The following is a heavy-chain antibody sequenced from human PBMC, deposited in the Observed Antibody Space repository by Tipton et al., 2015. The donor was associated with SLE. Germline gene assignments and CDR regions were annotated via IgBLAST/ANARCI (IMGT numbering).Heavy chain of an antibody. CDR3: ARVGYCSGGSCLYWYFDL. J-gene: IGHJ2*01. Sequence: SLRLSCAASGFTVSSNYMSWVRQAPGKGLEWVSVIYSGGSTYCADSVKGRFTISRDNSKNTLYLQMNSLRAEDTAVYYCARVGYCSGGSCLYWYFDLWGRGPLVTVSS. CDR2: IYSGGST. CDR1: GFTVSSNY. D-gene: IGHD2-15*01. V-gene: IGHV3-53*05.